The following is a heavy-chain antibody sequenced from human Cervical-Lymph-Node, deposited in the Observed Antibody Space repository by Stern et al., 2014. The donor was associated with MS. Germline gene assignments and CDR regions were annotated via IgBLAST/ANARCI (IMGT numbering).Heavy chain of an antibody. CDR3: ARGSGTAYDLRGDY. CDR2: VNPHRGGT. Sequence: VQLVESGAEARAPGASLKVSCKASGYIFTDYYLHWVRQAPGQRLEWLGWVNPHRGGTNYAQYFQGRVTMTRDTSISTAYMELRWLGSADTAVYYCARGSGTAYDLRGDYWGQGTLVTVSS. J-gene: IGHJ4*01. D-gene: IGHD3-3*01. CDR1: GYIFTDYY. V-gene: IGHV1-2*02.